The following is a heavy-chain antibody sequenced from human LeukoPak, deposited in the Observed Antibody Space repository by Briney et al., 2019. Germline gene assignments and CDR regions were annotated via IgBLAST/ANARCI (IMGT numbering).Heavy chain of an antibody. CDR2: IRSSSSYT. CDR3: ARVKRGYDSSGYLYYFDY. D-gene: IGHD3-22*01. Sequence: GGSLRLSCAASGFTFSDYYMSWIRQAPGKGLEWVSYIRSSSSYTNYADSVKGRFTISKDNAKNSLYLQMNSLRAEDTAVYYCARVKRGYDSSGYLYYFDYWGQGTLVTVSS. V-gene: IGHV3-11*05. J-gene: IGHJ4*02. CDR1: GFTFSDYY.